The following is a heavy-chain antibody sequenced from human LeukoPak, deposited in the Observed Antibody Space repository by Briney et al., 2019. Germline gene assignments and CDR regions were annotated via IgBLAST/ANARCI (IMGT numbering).Heavy chain of an antibody. Sequence: GGSLRLSCAASGFTFSSYSMNWVRQAPGKGLEWVSSISSSSYIYYADSVKGRFTISRDNAKNSLYLQMNSLRAEDTAVYYCARELYYYDSSGPIDYWGQGTLVTVSS. V-gene: IGHV3-21*01. CDR1: GFTFSSYS. J-gene: IGHJ4*02. D-gene: IGHD3-22*01. CDR3: ARELYYYDSSGPIDY. CDR2: ISSSSYI.